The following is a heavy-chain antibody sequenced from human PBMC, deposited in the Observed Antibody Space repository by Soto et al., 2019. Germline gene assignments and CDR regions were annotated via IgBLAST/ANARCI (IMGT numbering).Heavy chain of an antibody. CDR2: ISGSGGST. D-gene: IGHD3-16*02. V-gene: IGHV3-23*01. CDR1: GFTFISYS. Sequence: GGSLRLSCAASGFTFISYSMNWVRQAPWKGLEWVSAISGSGGSTYYADSVKGRFTISRDNSKNTLYLQMNSLRAEDTAVYYCAKAHMEVYRGELSSFDYWGQGTLVTVS. J-gene: IGHJ4*02. CDR3: AKAHMEVYRGELSSFDY.